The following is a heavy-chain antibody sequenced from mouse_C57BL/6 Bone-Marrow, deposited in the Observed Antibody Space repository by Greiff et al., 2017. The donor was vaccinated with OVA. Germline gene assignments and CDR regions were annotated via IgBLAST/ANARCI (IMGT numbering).Heavy chain of an antibody. CDR2: IDPSDSYT. CDR3: ARSYTTVVATRYYFDY. D-gene: IGHD1-1*01. Sequence: VQLQQPGAELVMPGASVKLSCKASGYTFTSYWMHWVKQRPGQGLEWIGEIDPSDSYTNYNQKFKGKSTLTVDKSSSTAYMQLSSLTSEDSAVYYCARSYTTVVATRYYFDYWGQGTTLTVSS. J-gene: IGHJ2*01. CDR1: GYTFTSYW. V-gene: IGHV1-69*01.